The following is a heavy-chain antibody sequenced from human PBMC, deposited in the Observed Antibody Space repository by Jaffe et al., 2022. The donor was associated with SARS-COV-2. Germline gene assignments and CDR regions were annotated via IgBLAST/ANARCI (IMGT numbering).Heavy chain of an antibody. Sequence: QVQLVESGGGLVKPGGSLRLSCAVSGFTFSDYYMSWIRQAPGKGLEWISYISGSDNYANYADSVKGRFTISRDNAKNSLYLQMNSLRAEDTAVYYCARDKTDKRNNDYNRTLDYWGQGTLVTVAS. V-gene: IGHV3-11*06. J-gene: IGHJ4*02. D-gene: IGHD3-16*01. CDR1: GFTFSDYY. CDR3: ARDKTDKRNNDYNRTLDY. CDR2: ISGSDNYA.